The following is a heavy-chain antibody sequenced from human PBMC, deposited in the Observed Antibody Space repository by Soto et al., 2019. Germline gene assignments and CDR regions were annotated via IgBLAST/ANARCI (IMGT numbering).Heavy chain of an antibody. J-gene: IGHJ4*02. CDR1: GFTFSSYS. CDR3: AREIFY. V-gene: IGHV3-48*04. D-gene: IGHD2-15*01. CDR2: ISASSRTL. Sequence: PGGSLRLSCGSSGFTFSSYSMNWVRQAPGKGLEWISHISASSRTLFYADSVKGRFTISRDNAKNTLYLQMNSLRAEDTAVYYCAREIFYWGQGTLVTVSS.